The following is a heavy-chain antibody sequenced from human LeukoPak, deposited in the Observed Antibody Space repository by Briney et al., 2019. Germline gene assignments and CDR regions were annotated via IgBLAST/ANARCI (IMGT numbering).Heavy chain of an antibody. CDR3: ARGGARSYYYYYMDV. Sequence: SVKVSCKASGGTFSSYAISWVRQAPGQGLEWMGGIIPIFGTANYAQKFQGRVTITTDESTSTAYVELSSLRSEDTAVYYCARGGARSYYYYYMDVWGKGTTVTVSS. D-gene: IGHD2-15*01. V-gene: IGHV1-69*05. CDR2: IIPIFGTA. CDR1: GGTFSSYA. J-gene: IGHJ6*03.